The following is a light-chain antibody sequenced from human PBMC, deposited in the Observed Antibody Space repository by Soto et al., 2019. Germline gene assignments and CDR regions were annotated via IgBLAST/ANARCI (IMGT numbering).Light chain of an antibody. V-gene: IGKV3D-15*01. Sequence: EIVMTQSPATLSVSPGEGATLSCRASQSVGNGLAWYQQKPGQAPRLLIYGASTRATGIPDRFSGSGSATDFTLTISSLQSEDSAVYYCHHYNNWPPYTFGQGTKLEIK. J-gene: IGKJ2*01. CDR3: HHYNNWPPYT. CDR2: GAS. CDR1: QSVGNG.